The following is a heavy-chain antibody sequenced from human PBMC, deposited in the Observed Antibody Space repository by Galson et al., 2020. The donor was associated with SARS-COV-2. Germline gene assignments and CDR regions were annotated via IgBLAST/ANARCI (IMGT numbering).Heavy chain of an antibody. Sequence: SETLSLTCAVSGDSISSDYSWCWIRQPPGKGLEWIGSVYHSGSTYYNPSLKSRVTISIDTSKNKLSLKLSSVTAADTAVYYCARYIGGDRGCFHFDYWGQGTLVTVSS. D-gene: IGHD5-18*01. CDR3: ARYIGGDRGCFHFDY. CDR2: VYHSGST. CDR1: GDSISSDYS. J-gene: IGHJ4*02. V-gene: IGHV4-38-2*01.